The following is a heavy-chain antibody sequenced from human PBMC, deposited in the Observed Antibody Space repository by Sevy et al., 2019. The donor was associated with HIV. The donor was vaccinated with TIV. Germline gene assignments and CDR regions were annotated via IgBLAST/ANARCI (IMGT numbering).Heavy chain of an antibody. CDR1: GGSITSLY. J-gene: IGHJ4*02. CDR3: AGENAWGRGYS. Sequence: SETLSLTCTVSGGSITSLYWNWIRQPPGKGLEWIADIDYNGHINYNHSLKSRVTLSLDTSKNKFSLRLSSVTAADTAMYYCAGENAWGRGYSWGQGTLVTVSS. D-gene: IGHD1-26*01. CDR2: IDYNGHI. V-gene: IGHV4-59*08.